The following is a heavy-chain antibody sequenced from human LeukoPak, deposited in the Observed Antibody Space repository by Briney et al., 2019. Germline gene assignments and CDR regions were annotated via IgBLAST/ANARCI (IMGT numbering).Heavy chain of an antibody. J-gene: IGHJ4*02. CDR1: GFTFSDYY. D-gene: IGHD6-13*01. V-gene: IGHV3-11*06. CDR2: ISSSGSHT. Sequence: GGSLRLSCAASGFTFSDYYMNWIRQAPGKGLEWVSYISSSGSHTMYADSVKGRFTIPRDNAKNSLSLQVNSLRVDDTAVYYCARVGSIAAAGTPDYWGQGTLVTVSS. CDR3: ARVGSIAAAGTPDY.